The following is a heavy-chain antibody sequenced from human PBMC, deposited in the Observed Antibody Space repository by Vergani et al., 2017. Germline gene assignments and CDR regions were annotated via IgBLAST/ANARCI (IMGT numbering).Heavy chain of an antibody. V-gene: IGHV4-34*01. D-gene: IGHD6-13*01. CDR3: ARQQQLVRNFDY. CDR1: GGSFSGYY. J-gene: IGHJ4*02. Sequence: QVQLQQWGAGLLQPSETLSLTCAVSGGSFSGYYWSWIRQPPGKGLEWIGEINHSGSTNYNPSLKSRVTISVDTSKNQFSLKLSSVTAADTAVYYCARQQQLVRNFDYWGQGTLVTVSA. CDR2: INHSGST.